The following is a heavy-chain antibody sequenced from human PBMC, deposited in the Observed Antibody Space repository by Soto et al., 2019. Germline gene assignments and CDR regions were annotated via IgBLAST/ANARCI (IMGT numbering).Heavy chain of an antibody. J-gene: IGHJ6*01. D-gene: IGHD1-1*01. Sequence: GESLNISCKCSGYNFANYWIGWVRQMPGKGLGWMGVMFPGDSDTKNSQSLQGQITMSVDKSDSSAYLQCRSLKAWDTPRYYFAGGHTTGRDVFDIWGPGTPVTVS. V-gene: IGHV5-51*01. CDR1: GYNFANYW. CDR3: AGGHTTGRDVFDI. CDR2: MFPGDSDT.